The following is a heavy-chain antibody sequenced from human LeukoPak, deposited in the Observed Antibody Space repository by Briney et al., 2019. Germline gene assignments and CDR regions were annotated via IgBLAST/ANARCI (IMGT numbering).Heavy chain of an antibody. Sequence: SETLSLTCTVSGGSISSGSYYWSWIRQPAGKGLEWIGRIYTSGSTNYNPSLKSRVTISLDTSKNQFSLKLSSVTAADTAVYYCARSSSTGYDAFDIWGQGTMVTVSS. CDR3: ARSSSTGYDAFDI. D-gene: IGHD6-25*01. CDR1: GGSISSGSYY. J-gene: IGHJ3*02. V-gene: IGHV4-61*02. CDR2: IYTSGST.